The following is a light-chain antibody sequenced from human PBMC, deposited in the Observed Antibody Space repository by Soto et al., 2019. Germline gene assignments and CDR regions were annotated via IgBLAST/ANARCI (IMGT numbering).Light chain of an antibody. CDR1: RSIVRW. V-gene: IGKV1-5*01. J-gene: IGKJ1*01. CDR2: EAS. Sequence: DIQMTQSPSTLSASVGDRVTITCRASRSIVRWLAWYQQKPGNAPKLLIREASTLESGVPSRFSGSGSGTEFTLTISSLQPDDFATYYCQQYHFFWTFGQGNQVEIK. CDR3: QQYHFFWT.